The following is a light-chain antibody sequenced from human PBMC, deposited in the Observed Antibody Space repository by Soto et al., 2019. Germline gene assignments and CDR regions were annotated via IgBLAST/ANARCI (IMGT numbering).Light chain of an antibody. CDR3: QSYDSSLSGYV. V-gene: IGLV1-40*01. J-gene: IGLJ1*01. CDR2: GNA. CDR1: GSNIGSPYG. Sequence: QSVLTQPPSVSGAPGQRVTVSCTGSGSNIGSPYGVHWYQHLPGTAPKLLIYGNANRPSGVPDRFSGSKSGTSASLAITGLQAEDEADYFCQSYDSSLSGYVFGTGTKLTVL.